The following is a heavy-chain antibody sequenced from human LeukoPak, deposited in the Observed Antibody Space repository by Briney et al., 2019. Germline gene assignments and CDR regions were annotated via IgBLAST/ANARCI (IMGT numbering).Heavy chain of an antibody. CDR1: GFTFDDYY. D-gene: IGHD3-22*01. J-gene: IGHJ4*02. CDR3: ARPMITAPFDL. CDR2: ISATGGIF. V-gene: IGHV3-11*01. Sequence: PGGSLRLSCAASGFTFDDYYMPWIRQAPGKGLECVSLISATGGIFDYADSVRGRFTISRDNAKNTLCLQMNSLRDEATAVYYCARPMITAPFDLWGQGTLVTASS.